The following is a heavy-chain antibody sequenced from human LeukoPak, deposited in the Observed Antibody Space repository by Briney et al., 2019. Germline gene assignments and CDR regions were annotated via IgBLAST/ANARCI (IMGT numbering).Heavy chain of an antibody. CDR2: ISYDGSNE. D-gene: IGHD3-9*01. V-gene: IGHV3-30*18. CDR1: GFTFSSYG. J-gene: IGHJ4*01. Sequence: GGALRLSCAASGFTFSSYGIHWVRQAPGKGLEWVALISYDGSNEYYADSVKGGLTIPREYSKDTLYMQMNSLRAEDTAVYYCAKSSDLLTGYYSYFEYWGPGTLVTVAS. CDR3: AKSSDLLTGYYSYFEY.